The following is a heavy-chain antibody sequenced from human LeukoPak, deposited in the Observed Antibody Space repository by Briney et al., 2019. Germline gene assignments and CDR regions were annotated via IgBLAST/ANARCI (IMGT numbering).Heavy chain of an antibody. CDR1: GFTFSNHW. CDR2: ISQDGTIT. V-gene: IGHV3-74*01. J-gene: IGHJ4*02. CDR3: ARDYHYGQTDY. D-gene: IGHD3-10*01. Sequence: RGSLRLSSAASGFTFSNHWMDWVRQAPGKGLVWVSTISQDGTITHYADSVKGRFTISRDNARSTLYLQMSRLRAEDTGVYYCARDYHYGQTDYWGQGTLVTVSS.